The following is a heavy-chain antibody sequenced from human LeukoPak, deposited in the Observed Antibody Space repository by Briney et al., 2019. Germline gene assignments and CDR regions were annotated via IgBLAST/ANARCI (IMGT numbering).Heavy chain of an antibody. CDR2: ISGSGVST. Sequence: GGSLRLSCAASGFTFSSYAMSWVRQAPGRGLEWVSAISGSGVSTYYADSVKGRFTISRDNSKNTLYLQMNSLRGEDTAVYYCAKDSLRERIVGSTTRGVNDYWGQGTLVTVSS. V-gene: IGHV3-23*01. D-gene: IGHD1-26*01. J-gene: IGHJ4*02. CDR1: GFTFSSYA. CDR3: AKDSLRERIVGSTTRGVNDY.